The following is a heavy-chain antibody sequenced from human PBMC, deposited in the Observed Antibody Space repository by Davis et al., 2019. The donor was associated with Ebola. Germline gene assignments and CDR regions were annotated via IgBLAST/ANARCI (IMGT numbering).Heavy chain of an antibody. CDR1: GFTFSNYW. V-gene: IGHV3-7*01. CDR3: ARDFGLTVVTPFDY. Sequence: GGSLRLSCAASGFTFSNYWMSWVRQAPGKGLEWVANIKQDGSEKYYVDSVKGRFTISRDNAKNSLYLQMNSLRAEDTAVYYCARDFGLTVVTPFDYWGQGTLVTVSS. J-gene: IGHJ4*02. D-gene: IGHD4-23*01. CDR2: IKQDGSEK.